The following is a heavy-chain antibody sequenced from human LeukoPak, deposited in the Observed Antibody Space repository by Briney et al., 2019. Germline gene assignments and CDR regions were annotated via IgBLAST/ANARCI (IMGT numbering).Heavy chain of an antibody. CDR1: GDSISHSHW. Sequence: SETLSLTCAVSGDSISHSHWWSWVRQPPRKGLEWIGEIYHGGSTNFNPSLKSRVTISVDRSNNQFSLRLTSVTAADTAVYYCARGEEHGSGTVHFDYWGQGTLVTVSS. D-gene: IGHD3-10*01. V-gene: IGHV4-4*02. CDR3: ARGEEHGSGTVHFDY. J-gene: IGHJ4*02. CDR2: IYHGGST.